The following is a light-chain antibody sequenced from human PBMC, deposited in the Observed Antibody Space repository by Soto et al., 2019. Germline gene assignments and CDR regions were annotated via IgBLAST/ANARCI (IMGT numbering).Light chain of an antibody. CDR1: QSVLYSSNNKNY. Sequence: DIVMTQYPDSLAVSLGERATINCKSSQSVLYSSNNKNYLAWYQQKPGQSPKLLIYWASTRESGVPDRFSGSGSGTDFTLTISSLQAEDVAVYYCQQYESTPYTFGQGTKLEIK. CDR3: QQYESTPYT. CDR2: WAS. J-gene: IGKJ2*01. V-gene: IGKV4-1*01.